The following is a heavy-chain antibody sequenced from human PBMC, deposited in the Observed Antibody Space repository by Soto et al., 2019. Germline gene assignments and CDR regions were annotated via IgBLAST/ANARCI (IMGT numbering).Heavy chain of an antibody. D-gene: IGHD6-13*01. Sequence: GESLKISCKASGHIFTSHWIGWVRQMPGKGLEWMGIIYPGDSDTRYSPSFQGQVTISADKSISTAYLQWSSLKASDTAMYYCARTSAAGKYYYGMDVWGQGTTVTVS. V-gene: IGHV5-51*01. CDR1: GHIFTSHW. CDR2: IYPGDSDT. J-gene: IGHJ6*02. CDR3: ARTSAAGKYYYGMDV.